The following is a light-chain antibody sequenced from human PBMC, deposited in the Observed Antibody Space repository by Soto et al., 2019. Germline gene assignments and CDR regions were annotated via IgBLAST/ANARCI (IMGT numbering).Light chain of an antibody. J-gene: IGKJ1*01. Sequence: EIVMTQSPATLSVSPGERATLSCRASQSVRSKLAWYQQKPGQAPRLLIYDASPRAPGVPARFSGSGSGTEFTLTISSLQSEDFAVYSCRHYNNWQAFGQGTKVEIK. CDR3: RHYNNWQA. CDR2: DAS. V-gene: IGKV3-15*01. CDR1: QSVRSK.